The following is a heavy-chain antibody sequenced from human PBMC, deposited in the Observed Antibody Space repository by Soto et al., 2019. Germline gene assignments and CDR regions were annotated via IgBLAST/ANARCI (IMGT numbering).Heavy chain of an antibody. V-gene: IGHV4-39*01. CDR3: ARPLLKLDGYKGNGYFDL. D-gene: IGHD5-12*01. J-gene: IGHJ2*01. Sequence: QLQLQESGPGLVKPSETLSLTCTVSGGSISSSSYYWGWIRQPPGKGLEWIGSIYYSGSTYYNPSLKSRVTIPVDTSKNQFSLKLSSVTAADTAVYYCARPLLKLDGYKGNGYFDLWGRGTLVTVSS. CDR2: IYYSGST. CDR1: GGSISSSSYY.